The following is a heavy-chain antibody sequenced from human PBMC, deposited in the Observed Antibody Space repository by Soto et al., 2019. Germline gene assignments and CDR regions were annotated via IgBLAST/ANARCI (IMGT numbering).Heavy chain of an antibody. V-gene: IGHV5-51*03. D-gene: IGHD3-9*01. CDR2: IYPGDSDT. CDR1: GYSFTSYW. Sequence: EVQLVQSGAEVKKPGESLKISCKSSGYSFTSYWIGWVRQMPGKGLEWMGIIYPGDSDTRYSPSFQGQVTISADKSISTAYLQWSSLKASDTAMYYCARHSRDYYDISLGSQPPKVFVDYWGQGTLVTVSS. CDR3: ARHSRDYYDISLGSQPPKVFVDY. J-gene: IGHJ4*02.